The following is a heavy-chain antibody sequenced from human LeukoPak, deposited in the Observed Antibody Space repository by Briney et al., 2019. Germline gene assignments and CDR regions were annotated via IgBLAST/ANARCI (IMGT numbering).Heavy chain of an antibody. CDR1: GYTFTGYY. V-gene: IGHV1-2*02. CDR3: AAALRGYYTYYYYMDV. J-gene: IGHJ6*03. Sequence: ASVKVSCKASGYTFTGYYMHWVRQAPGQGLEWMGWINPNSGNTNYAQKFQERVTITRDMSTSTAYMELSSLRSEDTAVYYCAAALRGYYTYYYYMDVWGKGTTVTVSS. D-gene: IGHD5-12*01. CDR2: INPNSGNT.